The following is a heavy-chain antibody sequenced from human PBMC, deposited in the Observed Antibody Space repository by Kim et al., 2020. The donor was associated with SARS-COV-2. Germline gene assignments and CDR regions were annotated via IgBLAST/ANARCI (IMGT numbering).Heavy chain of an antibody. Sequence: SPSLKSRLTITKDTSKNQVVLTMTNMDPVDTATYYCAHMGIAAASYGMDVWGQGTTVTVSS. V-gene: IGHV2-5*01. CDR3: AHMGIAAASYGMDV. J-gene: IGHJ6*02. D-gene: IGHD6-13*01.